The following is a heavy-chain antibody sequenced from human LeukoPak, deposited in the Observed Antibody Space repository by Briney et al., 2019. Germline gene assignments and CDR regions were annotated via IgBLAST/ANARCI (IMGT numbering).Heavy chain of an antibody. V-gene: IGHV4-30-4*08. D-gene: IGHD3-10*01. J-gene: IGHJ5*02. Sequence: PSETLSLTCTVSGGSISSYYWSWIRQPPGKGLEWIGYIYYSGSTYYNPSLKSRVTISVDTSKNQFSLKLSSVTAADTAVYYCARGGDGAWGQGTLVTVSS. CDR2: IYYSGST. CDR1: GGSISSYY. CDR3: ARGGDGA.